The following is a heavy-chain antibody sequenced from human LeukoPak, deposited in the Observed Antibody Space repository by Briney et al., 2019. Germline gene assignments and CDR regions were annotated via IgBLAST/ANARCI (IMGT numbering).Heavy chain of an antibody. CDR2: ISSSGSTI. V-gene: IGHV3-11*01. CDR1: GFTFSDYY. CDR3: ARAPDYGSGSYNHYYYYMDV. D-gene: IGHD3-10*01. J-gene: IGHJ6*03. Sequence: GGSLRLSCAASGFTFSDYYMSWIRQAPGKGLEWVSYISSSGSTIYYADSVKGRFAISRDNAKNSLYLQMNSLRAEDTAVYYCARAPDYGSGSYNHYYYYMDVWGKGTTVTISS.